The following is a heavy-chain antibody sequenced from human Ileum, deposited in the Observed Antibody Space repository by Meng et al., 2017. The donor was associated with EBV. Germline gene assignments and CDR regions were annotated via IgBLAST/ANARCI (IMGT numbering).Heavy chain of an antibody. V-gene: IGHV1-8*01. CDR3: ARGSGAGGRDWFDP. J-gene: IGHJ5*02. CDR1: EYTFIHHD. D-gene: IGHD3-16*01. Sequence: VGLVRSGAEVKKPGASVKVSCKASEYTFIHHDINWVRQAAGQVLESIGWMNSYTGNAGYAQKFRGRVTMTRDTSINTAYLEVISLTSEDTAVYYCARGSGAGGRDWFDPWGQGTLVTVSS. CDR2: MNSYTGNA.